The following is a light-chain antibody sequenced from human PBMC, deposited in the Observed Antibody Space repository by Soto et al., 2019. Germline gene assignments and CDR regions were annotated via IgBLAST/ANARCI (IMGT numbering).Light chain of an antibody. CDR3: PTWGTGIVI. V-gene: IGLV4-69*01. J-gene: IGLJ2*01. CDR1: SGHSNYA. Sequence: QSVLTQSPSASASLGASVKLTCTLSSGHSNYAIAWHQQQPEKGPRYLMKLNRDGSHSKGDGIPNRFSGSSSGAERYLAISSRQSEDEADYYCPTWGTGIVIFGGGTKVTVL. CDR2: LNRDGSH.